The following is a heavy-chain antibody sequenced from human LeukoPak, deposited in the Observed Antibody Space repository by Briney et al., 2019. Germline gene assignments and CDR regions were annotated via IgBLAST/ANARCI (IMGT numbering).Heavy chain of an antibody. CDR1: GYTFTNYF. D-gene: IGHD3-9*01. Sequence: ASVKVSCKASGYTFTNYFMHWVRQAPGQGLGWMGIIYPSGGGTRYAQKFQGRVTMTRDTSTTTVYMELSSLRSEDTAVYYCARDGIDWQFDFWGQGTLVTVSS. CDR3: ARDGIDWQFDF. J-gene: IGHJ4*02. CDR2: IYPSGGGT. V-gene: IGHV1-46*01.